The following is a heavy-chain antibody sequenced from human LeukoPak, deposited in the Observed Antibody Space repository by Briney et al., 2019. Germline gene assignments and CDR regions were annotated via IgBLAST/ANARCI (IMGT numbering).Heavy chain of an antibody. V-gene: IGHV4-59*08. D-gene: IGHD3-10*01. CDR2: IYYSGST. Sequence: PSETLSLTCTDSGSSISSYYWSWIRQPPGKGLAWMGYIYYSGSTNYNPSLKSPLTISVDPSKNQFSLKMTSVTAADTAVYYCARIITMVRGVIEYNWFDPWGQGTLVTVSS. CDR3: ARIITMVRGVIEYNWFDP. CDR1: GSSISSYY. J-gene: IGHJ5*02.